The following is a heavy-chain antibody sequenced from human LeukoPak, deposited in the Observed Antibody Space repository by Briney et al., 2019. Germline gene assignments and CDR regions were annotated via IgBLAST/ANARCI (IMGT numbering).Heavy chain of an antibody. J-gene: IGHJ3*02. CDR1: GFTFSSYG. CDR3: AKDLSSGKYYYDSSGYAFDI. CDR2: ISYDGSNK. V-gene: IGHV3-30*18. D-gene: IGHD3-22*01. Sequence: GGALRLSCAASGFTFSSYGMHWVRQAPGKGLEWVAVISYDGSNKYYADSVKGRFTISRDNSKNTLYLQMNSLRAEDTAVYYCAKDLSSGKYYYDSSGYAFDIWGQGTMVTVSS.